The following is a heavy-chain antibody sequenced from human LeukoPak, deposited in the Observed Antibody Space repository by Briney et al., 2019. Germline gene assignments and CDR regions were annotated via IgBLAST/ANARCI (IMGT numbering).Heavy chain of an antibody. J-gene: IGHJ4*02. D-gene: IGHD2-15*01. CDR1: GFTFSTYW. CDR3: ALGGLSVAGDFDY. CDR2: INPDGSTT. V-gene: IGHV3-74*01. Sequence: GGSLRLSCAASGFTFSTYWMHWVRQAPGKGLVWVSRINPDGSTTNYADSVKGRFTISRDNSKNTLYLQMNSLRAEDTAVYYCALGGLSVAGDFDYWGQGTLVTVSS.